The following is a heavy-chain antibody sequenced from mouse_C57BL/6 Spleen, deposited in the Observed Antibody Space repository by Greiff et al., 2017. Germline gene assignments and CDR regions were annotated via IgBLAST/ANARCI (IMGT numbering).Heavy chain of an antibody. CDR1: GYAFSSSW. CDR2: IYPGDGDT. V-gene: IGHV1-82*01. J-gene: IGHJ2*01. Sequence: QVQLQQSGPELVKPGASVKISCKASGYAFSSSWMNWVKQRPGKGLEWIGRIYPGDGDTNYNGTFKGKVTLTADKSTSTAYMQLSSLTSEDSAVYFCARRVPGSSYAYFDYWGQGTTLTVSS. CDR3: ARRVPGSSYAYFDY. D-gene: IGHD1-1*01.